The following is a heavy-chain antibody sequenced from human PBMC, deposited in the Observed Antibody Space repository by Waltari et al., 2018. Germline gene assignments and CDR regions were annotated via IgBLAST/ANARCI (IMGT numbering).Heavy chain of an antibody. Sequence: QLQLQESGPGLVKPSETLSLTCPVSVCSISSSSYYWGWIRQPPGKGLEWVGSIYYSGSTYYNPSLNSRVTISVDTSKNQFSLKLSSLTAADTAVYFCARHVLGPYYNTILPPNYWGQGTLVTVSS. CDR1: VCSISSSSYY. J-gene: IGHJ4*03. CDR3: ARHVLGPYYNTILPPNY. CDR2: IYYSGST. V-gene: IGHV4-39*01. D-gene: IGHD3-22*01.